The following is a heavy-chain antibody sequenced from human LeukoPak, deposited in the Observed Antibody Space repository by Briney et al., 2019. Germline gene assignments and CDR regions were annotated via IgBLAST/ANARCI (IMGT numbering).Heavy chain of an antibody. D-gene: IGHD6-19*01. Sequence: SETLSLTCTVSGGSISSSSYYWGWIRQPPGKGLEWIGSIYYSGSTYYNPSLKSRVTISVDTSKNQFSLKLSSVTAADTAVYYCARYRSSGWYDAFDIWGQGTMVTVSS. CDR1: GGSISSSSYY. CDR3: ARYRSSGWYDAFDI. J-gene: IGHJ3*02. CDR2: IYYSGST. V-gene: IGHV4-39*07.